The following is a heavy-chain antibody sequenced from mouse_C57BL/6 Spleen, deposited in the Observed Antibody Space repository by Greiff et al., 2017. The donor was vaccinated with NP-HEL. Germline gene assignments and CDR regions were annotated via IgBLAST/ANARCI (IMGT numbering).Heavy chain of an antibody. V-gene: IGHV1-81*01. J-gene: IGHJ4*01. Sequence: VQLQQSGAELARPGASVKLSCKASGYTFTSYGISWVKQRTGQGLEWIGEIYPRSGNTYYNEKFKGKATLTADKSSSTAYMELRSLTSEDSAVYFCARDLLRYAMDDWGQGTSVTVSS. D-gene: IGHD1-1*01. CDR1: GYTFTSYG. CDR2: IYPRSGNT. CDR3: ARDLLRYAMDD.